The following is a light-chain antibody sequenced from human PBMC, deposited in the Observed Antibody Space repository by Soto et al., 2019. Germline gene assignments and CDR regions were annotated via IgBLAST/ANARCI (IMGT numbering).Light chain of an antibody. J-gene: IGKJ3*01. CDR1: QSVTGSY. V-gene: IGKV3-20*01. CDR2: GAS. CDR3: QHYCSSPPVT. Sequence: EMVLTQSPGTLSLSPGERATLSCRASQSVTGSYLAWYRQKPGQAPRLLIYGASSRSSGIPARFSGSGSGAAFTVTISTLEPEDFAVYYCQHYCSSPPVTFGPGTKVDIK.